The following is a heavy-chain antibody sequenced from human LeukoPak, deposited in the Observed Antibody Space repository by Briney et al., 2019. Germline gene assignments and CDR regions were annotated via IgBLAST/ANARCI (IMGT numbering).Heavy chain of an antibody. J-gene: IGHJ4*02. CDR3: ANIVVVPAATFDY. CDR1: GFTFSSYG. V-gene: IGHV3-30*02. CDR2: IRYDGSNK. D-gene: IGHD2-2*01. Sequence: GGSLRLSCAASGFTFSSYGMHWVRQAPGKGLEWVAFIRYDGSNKYYADSVKGRFTISRDNSKNTLYLQMNSLRAEDTAVYYRANIVVVPAATFDYWGQGTLVTVSS.